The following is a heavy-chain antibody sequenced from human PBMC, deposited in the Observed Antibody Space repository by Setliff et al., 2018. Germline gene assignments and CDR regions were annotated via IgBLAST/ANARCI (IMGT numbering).Heavy chain of an antibody. CDR2: IYTSGGT. D-gene: IGHD2-15*01. J-gene: IGHJ4*02. CDR1: GDSMNDNH. Sequence: SETLSLTCTVSGDSMNDNHWTWMRQPPGKGLEWIGYIYTSGGTNYSPPLKSRVTMSVDRSRNQFSLTLSSVSAADMAVYYCARGLNTESWTPLYWSPGTLVTVSS. V-gene: IGHV4-4*08. CDR3: ARGLNTESWTPLY.